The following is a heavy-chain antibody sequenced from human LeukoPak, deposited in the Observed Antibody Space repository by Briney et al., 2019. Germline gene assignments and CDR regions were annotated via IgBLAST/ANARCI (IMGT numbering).Heavy chain of an antibody. CDR2: ISSSGSTI. CDR3: ARDRTIGRRFDY. D-gene: IGHD1-1*01. V-gene: IGHV3-48*03. CDR1: GFTFSSYE. Sequence: GGSLRLSCAASGFTFSSYEMNWVRQAPGKGLEWVSYISSSGSTIYYADSVKGRFTISRDNAKNSLYLQMNSLRAEDTAVYYCARDRTIGRRFDYCGQGTLVTVS. J-gene: IGHJ4*02.